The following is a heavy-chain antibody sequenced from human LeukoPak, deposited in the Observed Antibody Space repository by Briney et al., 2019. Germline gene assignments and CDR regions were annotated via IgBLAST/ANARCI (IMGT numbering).Heavy chain of an antibody. J-gene: IGHJ5*02. CDR1: GDSISSNDYF. CDR2: IYYSGST. Sequence: PSETLSLTCTVSGDSISSNDYFWAWIRQSPGKGLEWIVSIYYSGSTYYNPSLKSRATIFIDTSKKHFSLKLSSVTAADTAVYYCARTSITLGLCSGGGSHPFDNWGQGTLVTVSS. V-gene: IGHV4-39*01. D-gene: IGHD2-15*01. CDR3: ARTSITLGLCSGGGSHPFDN.